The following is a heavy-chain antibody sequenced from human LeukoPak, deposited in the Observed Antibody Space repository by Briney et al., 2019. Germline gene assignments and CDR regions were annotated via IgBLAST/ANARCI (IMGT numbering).Heavy chain of an antibody. D-gene: IGHD4-23*01. Sequence: GRSLRLSCAASGFIFSSYVIHWVRQAPGKGLEWVAVIWFDGSEKYYGDSVQGRFSISRDNSNNTVDLQMNRLRADDTAVYYCAKVGEFETFGGNSDWYFELWGRGTLVTVSS. CDR3: AKVGEFETFGGNSDWYFEL. CDR2: IWFDGSEK. J-gene: IGHJ2*01. V-gene: IGHV3-33*06. CDR1: GFIFSSYV.